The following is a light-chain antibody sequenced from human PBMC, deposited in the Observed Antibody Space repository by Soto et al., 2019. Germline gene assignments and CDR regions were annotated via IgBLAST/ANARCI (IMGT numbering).Light chain of an antibody. Sequence: EIVFTQSPGTLSLSPGERATLSCRASQSVSSSYLAWYQQKPGQAPRLLIYGESSRATGIPDRFSGSGSGTDFTLTISRLEPEDFAVYYCQQYGSSPLTFGGGTKVDIX. J-gene: IGKJ4*01. V-gene: IGKV3-20*01. CDR3: QQYGSSPLT. CDR2: GES. CDR1: QSVSSSY.